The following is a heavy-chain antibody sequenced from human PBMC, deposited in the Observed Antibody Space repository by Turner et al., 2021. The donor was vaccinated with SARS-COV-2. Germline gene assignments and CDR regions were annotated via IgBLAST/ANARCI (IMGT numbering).Heavy chain of an antibody. J-gene: IGHJ4*02. CDR2: ISGSGVTT. Sequence: EVQLLESGGGLVQPGGSLRLSCAASGITSTSYSMSWVRQAPGKGLEWVSSISGSGVTTYYADSVKGRFTISRDSFNNMVYLQMNSLRADDMAVYYCARDRGGYSDYWGQGTLVTVSS. CDR1: GITSTSYS. D-gene: IGHD3-10*01. V-gene: IGHV3-23*01. CDR3: ARDRGGYSDY.